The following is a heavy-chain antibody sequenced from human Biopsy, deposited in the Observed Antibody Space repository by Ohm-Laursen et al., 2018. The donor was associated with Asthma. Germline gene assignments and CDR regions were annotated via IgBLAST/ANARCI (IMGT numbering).Heavy chain of an antibody. J-gene: IGHJ3*02. D-gene: IGHD3-22*01. CDR1: GFAFDSYA. V-gene: IGHV3-30*03. CDR2: VSSDGHDK. CDR3: ARQSGQDFPDTSAFDI. Sequence: SLRLSCAASGFAFDSYAMHWVRQGPGKGLEWVAFVSSDGHDKFYEDSVKGRFTISRDNSRNRLYLQINRLTVEDSVLYFCARQSGQDFPDTSAFDIWGQGTKVAVSS.